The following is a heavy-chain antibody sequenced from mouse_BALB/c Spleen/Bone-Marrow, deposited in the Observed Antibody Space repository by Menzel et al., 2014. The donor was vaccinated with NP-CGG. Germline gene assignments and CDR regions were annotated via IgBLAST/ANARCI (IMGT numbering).Heavy chain of an antibody. CDR2: IDTSDSYT. CDR3: VRDYYGRGWYFDV. Sequence: VQLQQSGAELVMPGASVKMSCKASGYTFTDYWMHWVKQRPGQGLEWIGAIDTSDSYTSYNQKFKGKATLTVDESSSTAYMQLSSLTSEDSAVYYCVRDYYGRGWYFDVWGAGTTVTVSS. CDR1: GYTFTDYW. V-gene: IGHV1-69*01. D-gene: IGHD1-1*01. J-gene: IGHJ1*01.